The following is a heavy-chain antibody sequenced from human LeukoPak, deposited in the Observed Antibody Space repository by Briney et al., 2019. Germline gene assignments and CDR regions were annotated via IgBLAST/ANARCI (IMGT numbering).Heavy chain of an antibody. J-gene: IGHJ4*02. CDR2: IKSKGDGETT. D-gene: IGHD3-10*01. CDR3: ATDLGLTMIRGVIVH. V-gene: IGHV3-15*01. CDR1: GFNFNNAW. Sequence: PGVSHRLSCAASGFNFNNAWMTWARQAPGKGLEWVGRIKSKGDGETTDYGAPVKGRFTMSRDDSKATVYLQMNLLQAEDTAMYYCATDLGLTMIRGVIVHWGQGALVIVSS.